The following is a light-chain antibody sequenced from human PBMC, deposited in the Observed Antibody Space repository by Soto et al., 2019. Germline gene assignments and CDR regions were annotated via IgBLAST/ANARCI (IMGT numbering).Light chain of an antibody. Sequence: ENVLTQSPGTLSLSPGGRATLSCRASQSVSSSYLAWYQQKPGQAPRLLIYGASSRATGIPDRFSGSGSGTDFTLTISRLEPEDFAVYYCQQYGSSPQTFGQGTKVDI. CDR2: GAS. J-gene: IGKJ1*01. CDR3: QQYGSSPQT. V-gene: IGKV3-20*01. CDR1: QSVSSSY.